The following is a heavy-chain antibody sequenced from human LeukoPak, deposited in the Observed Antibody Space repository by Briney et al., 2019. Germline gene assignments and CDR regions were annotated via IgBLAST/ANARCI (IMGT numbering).Heavy chain of an antibody. V-gene: IGHV4-34*01. CDR2: INHSGST. J-gene: IGHJ4*02. D-gene: IGHD5-12*01. CDR1: GGSFSGYY. Sequence: PSETLSLTCAVYGGSFSGYYWSWIRQPPGKGLEWIGEINHSGSTNYNPSLKSRVTISVDTSKNQFSLKLSSVTAADTAVCYCARGYMVATFARPSRLDYWGQGTLVTVSS. CDR3: ARGYMVATFARPSRLDY.